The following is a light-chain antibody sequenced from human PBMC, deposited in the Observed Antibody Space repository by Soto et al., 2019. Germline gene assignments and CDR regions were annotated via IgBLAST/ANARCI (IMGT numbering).Light chain of an antibody. CDR1: QSISSW. J-gene: IGKJ1*01. CDR2: GAS. CDR3: QQYNSDSPA. Sequence: DIQMTQSPSTLSASVGDRVTITCRASQSISSWLAWYQQKPGKAPKLLIYGASSLESGVPSRFSGSGSGTEFTLTISSLQPDDFAAYYCQQYNSDSPAFGQGTKVDIK. V-gene: IGKV1-5*01.